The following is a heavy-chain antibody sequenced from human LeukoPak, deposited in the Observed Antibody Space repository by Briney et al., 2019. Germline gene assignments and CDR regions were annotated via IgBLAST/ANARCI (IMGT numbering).Heavy chain of an antibody. D-gene: IGHD2-2*02. V-gene: IGHV1-2*02. CDR2: INPNNGGT. Sequence: ASVKVSCKASGYTFTGYYMHWVRQAPGQGLEWMGWINPNNGGTNYAQKFQGRDTMTRDTSISTAYMELSRLRSDDTAVYYCAKKGCNSTTCYINWWGQGTLVTVSS. CDR1: GYTFTGYY. J-gene: IGHJ4*02. CDR3: AKKGCNSTTCYINW.